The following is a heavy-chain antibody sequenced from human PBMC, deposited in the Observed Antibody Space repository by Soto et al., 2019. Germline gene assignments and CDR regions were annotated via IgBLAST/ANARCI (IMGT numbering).Heavy chain of an antibody. CDR3: ATSLSGYYEDY. Sequence: LRLSCVASGFTFSTYEMMWVRQAPGKGLEWVSYIHVNGRTTYYPESVKGRFTISRDNAKNSMYLQMNSLRAGDTAVYYCATSLSGYYEDYWGQGTLVTVSS. CDR1: GFTFSTYE. D-gene: IGHD3-22*01. J-gene: IGHJ4*02. CDR2: IHVNGRTT. V-gene: IGHV3-48*03.